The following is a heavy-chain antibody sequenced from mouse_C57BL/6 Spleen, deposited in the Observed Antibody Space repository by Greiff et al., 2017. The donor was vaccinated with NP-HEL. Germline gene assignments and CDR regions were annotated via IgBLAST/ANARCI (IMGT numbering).Heavy chain of an antibody. CDR2: IDPETGGT. Sequence: VQRVESGAELVRPGASVTLSCKASGYTFTDYEMHWVKQTPVHGLEWIGAIDPETGGTAYNQKFKGKAILTADKSSSTAYMELRSLTSEDSAVYYCTRLDYAMDYWGQGTSVTVSS. CDR1: GYTFTDYE. J-gene: IGHJ4*01. CDR3: TRLDYAMDY. V-gene: IGHV1-15*01.